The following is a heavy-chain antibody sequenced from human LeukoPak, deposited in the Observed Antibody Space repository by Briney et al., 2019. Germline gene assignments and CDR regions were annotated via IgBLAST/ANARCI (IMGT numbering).Heavy chain of an antibody. CDR3: ARTQGGDPYYYMDV. Sequence: SETLSLTCTDSGGSISSGDYYWSWIRQPPGKGLEWIGYIYYSGSTYYNPSLKSRVTISVDTSKNQFSLKLSSVTAADTAVYYCARTQGGDPYYYMDVWGKGTTVTVSS. J-gene: IGHJ6*03. V-gene: IGHV4-30-4*08. CDR2: IYYSGST. CDR1: GGSISSGDYY. D-gene: IGHD3-16*01.